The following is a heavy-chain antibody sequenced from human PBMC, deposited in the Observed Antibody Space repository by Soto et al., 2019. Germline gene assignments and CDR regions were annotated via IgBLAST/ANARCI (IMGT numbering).Heavy chain of an antibody. CDR1: GYTFSTYY. V-gene: IGHV1-46*01. CDR3: VGWDSPDSSGFYDPLDV. J-gene: IGHJ3*01. D-gene: IGHD3-22*01. Sequence: GASVKVSCKTSGYTFSTYYINWVRQAPGQGLEWMGIVNPNTAYTSYAQKFQGRVTMTRDTSTSTVYMELSSLTSEDTAAYFCVGWDSPDSSGFYDPLDVWGQGTMVTVSS. CDR2: VNPNTAYT.